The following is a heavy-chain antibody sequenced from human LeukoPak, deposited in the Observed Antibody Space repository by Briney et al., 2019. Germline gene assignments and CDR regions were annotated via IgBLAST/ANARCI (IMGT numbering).Heavy chain of an antibody. CDR2: VYYSGST. D-gene: IGHD3-3*01. Sequence: SETLSLTCTVSSGSISSSSYYWGWIRQPPGKGLEWIGSVYYSGSTYYNPSLKSRVTISVDTSKNQFSLKLSSVTAADTAVYYCARGSGITIFGVVYYYYYMDVWGKGTTVTVSS. V-gene: IGHV4-39*07. J-gene: IGHJ6*03. CDR3: ARGSGITIFGVVYYYYYMDV. CDR1: SGSISSSSYY.